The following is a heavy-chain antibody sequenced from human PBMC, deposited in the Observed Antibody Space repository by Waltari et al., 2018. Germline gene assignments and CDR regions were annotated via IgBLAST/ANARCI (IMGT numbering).Heavy chain of an antibody. Sequence: QVQLQESGPGLARPSETLSLSCLVSSFSIRSGYFWGWIRQPPGKGLEWIGSISHSGKTYYNPSLKSRVTMSVATSNNHFALKLTSVTAADTAIYYCVRDLGGSGTSWFDARGQGTLVTVSS. CDR3: VRDLGGSGTSWFDA. CDR1: SFSIRSGYF. D-gene: IGHD3-10*01. J-gene: IGHJ5*02. CDR2: ISHSGKT. V-gene: IGHV4-38-2*02.